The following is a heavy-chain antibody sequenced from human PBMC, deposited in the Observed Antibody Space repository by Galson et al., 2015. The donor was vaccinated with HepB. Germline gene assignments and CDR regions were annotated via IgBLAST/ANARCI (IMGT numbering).Heavy chain of an antibody. J-gene: IGHJ4*02. CDR1: GFTFRSYA. CDR3: AKGDMVATPY. CDR2: ISGSAVST. D-gene: IGHD5-12*01. Sequence: SLRLSCAASGFTFRSYAMSWVRQAPGKGLEWVSAISGSAVSTYYADSVKGRFTISRDNSKNTLSLQMSNLRAEDTAVYYCAKGDMVATPYWGQGTLVTVSS. V-gene: IGHV3-23*01.